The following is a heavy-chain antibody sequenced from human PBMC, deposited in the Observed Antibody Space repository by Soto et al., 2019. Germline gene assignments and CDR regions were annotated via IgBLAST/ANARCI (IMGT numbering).Heavy chain of an antibody. CDR2: ISGSGGST. CDR3: AKIYSDRWGEFDY. V-gene: IGHV3-23*01. J-gene: IGHJ4*02. Sequence: GGSLRLSCAASGFTFSSYAMSWVRQAPGKGLQWVSAISGSGGSTFYADSVKGRFTISRDNSRNTLYLQMNSLRAEDTAVYYCAKIYSDRWGEFDYWGQGTLVTVSS. D-gene: IGHD1-26*01. CDR1: GFTFSSYA.